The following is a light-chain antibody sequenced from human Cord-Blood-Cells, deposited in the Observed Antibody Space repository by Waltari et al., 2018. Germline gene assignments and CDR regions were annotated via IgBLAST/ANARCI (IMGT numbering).Light chain of an antibody. Sequence: QSVLTQPHSVSGAPGQRVTISCTGSSSNIGAGYDVHWYQQLPGTAPNLLIYGNSNRPSWVPDRFSGSKSGTSASLAITGLQAEDEADYYCQSYDSSLRGVFGTGTKVTVL. V-gene: IGLV1-40*01. CDR3: QSYDSSLRGV. J-gene: IGLJ1*01. CDR2: GNS. CDR1: SSNIGAGYD.